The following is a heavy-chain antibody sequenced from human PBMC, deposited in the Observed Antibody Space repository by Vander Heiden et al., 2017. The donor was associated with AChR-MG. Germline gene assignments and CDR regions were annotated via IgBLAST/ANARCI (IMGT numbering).Heavy chain of an antibody. D-gene: IGHD4-17*01. J-gene: IGHJ6*02. CDR2: INPSGGST. CDR1: GYTFTSYY. CDR3: ARGDYGDRDYYYYYGMDV. V-gene: IGHV1-46*01. Sequence: QVQLVQSGAEVKKPGASVKVSCKASGYTFTSYYIHWVRQAPGQGLEWMGIINPSGGSTSYAQKFQGRVTMTRDTSTSTVYMELSSLRSEDTAVYYCARGDYGDRDYYYYYGMDVWGQGTTLTVSS.